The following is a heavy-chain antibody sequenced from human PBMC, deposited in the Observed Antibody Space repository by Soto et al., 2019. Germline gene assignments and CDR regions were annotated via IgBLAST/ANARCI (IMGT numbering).Heavy chain of an antibody. Sequence: GGSLRLSCAASGFTFINYWMTWVRQAPGKGLEWVANIKQDGSEKYYVDSVKGRFTISRDNAKNSLYLQMNSLRAKDTAVYYCARGCSGGSCYSIWFDYWGQGTQVTVSS. CDR2: IKQDGSEK. V-gene: IGHV3-7*03. D-gene: IGHD2-15*01. CDR3: ARGCSGGSCYSIWFDY. CDR1: GFTFINYW. J-gene: IGHJ4*02.